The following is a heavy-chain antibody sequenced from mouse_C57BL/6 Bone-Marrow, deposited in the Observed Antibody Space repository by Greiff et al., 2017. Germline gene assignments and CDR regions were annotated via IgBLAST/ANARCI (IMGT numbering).Heavy chain of an antibody. Sequence: EVKLMESGGDLVKPGGSLKLSCAASGFTFSSYGMSWVRQTPDKRLEWVATISSGGSYTYYPDSVKGRLPISRDNAKNTLYLQMSSLKSEDTAMYYCARHEGDGYWGQGTTLTVSS. CDR2: ISSGGSYT. V-gene: IGHV5-6*01. CDR1: GFTFSSYG. J-gene: IGHJ2*01. D-gene: IGHD3-3*01. CDR3: ARHEGDGY.